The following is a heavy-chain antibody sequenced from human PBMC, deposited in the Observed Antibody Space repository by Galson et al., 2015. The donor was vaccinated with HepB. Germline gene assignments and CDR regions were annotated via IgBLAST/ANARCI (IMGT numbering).Heavy chain of an antibody. CDR3: AREWEDGYRYNYFDY. V-gene: IGHV6-1*01. Sequence: AISGDSVSSNSAAWHWIRQSPSRGLEWLGRTYYRSKWFNTYAVSVKSRISVNPDTSKNQFSLQLNSVTPEDTAVYYCAREWEDGYRYNYFDYWGQGTLVTVSS. D-gene: IGHD5-24*01. CDR1: GDSVSSNSAA. J-gene: IGHJ4*02. CDR2: TYYRSKWFN.